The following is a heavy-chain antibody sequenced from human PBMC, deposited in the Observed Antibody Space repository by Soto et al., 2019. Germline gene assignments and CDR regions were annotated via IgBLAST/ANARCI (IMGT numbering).Heavy chain of an antibody. V-gene: IGHV4-39*01. J-gene: IGHJ4*02. CDR1: GGSISSSSYY. Sequence: QLQLQESGPGLVKPSETLSLTCTVSGGSISSSSYYWGWIRQPPGKGLEWIGSIYYSGSTYYNPSVKSRVTTSVDTSKNQFSLKLSSVTASDTAVYYCARLAVEKTIFGVIAHRFDYWGQGTLVTVSS. CDR3: ARLAVEKTIFGVIAHRFDY. D-gene: IGHD3-3*01. CDR2: IYYSGST.